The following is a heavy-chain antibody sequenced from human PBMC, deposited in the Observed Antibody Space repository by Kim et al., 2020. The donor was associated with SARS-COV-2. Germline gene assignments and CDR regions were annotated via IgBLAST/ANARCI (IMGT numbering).Heavy chain of an antibody. D-gene: IGHD5-12*01. J-gene: IGHJ6*02. CDR1: GGSISSSNW. V-gene: IGHV4-4*02. CDR3: ARDFGYSGYVSKLTNHDGMDV. Sequence: SETLSLTCAVSGGSISSSNWWSWVRQPPGKGLEWIGEIYHSGSTNYNPSLKSRVTISVDKSKNQFSLKLSSVTAADTAVYYCARDFGYSGYVSKLTNHDGMDVWGQGTTVTVSS. CDR2: IYHSGST.